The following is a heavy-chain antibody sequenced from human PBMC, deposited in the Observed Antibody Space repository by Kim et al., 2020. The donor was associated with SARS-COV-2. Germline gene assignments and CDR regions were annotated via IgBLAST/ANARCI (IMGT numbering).Heavy chain of an antibody. Sequence: SLKGRVTIAREHSKDTPYLHMNSLRAEDAAVYYCASLAYCGGDCYPFDYWGQGTLVTVSS. J-gene: IGHJ4*02. CDR3: ASLAYCGGDCYPFDY. V-gene: IGHV3-30*01. D-gene: IGHD2-21*02.